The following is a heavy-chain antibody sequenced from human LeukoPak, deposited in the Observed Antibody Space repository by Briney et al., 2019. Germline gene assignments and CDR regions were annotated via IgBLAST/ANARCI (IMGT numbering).Heavy chain of an antibody. CDR3: AKTASSSWGYFDY. Sequence: GGSLRLSCAASGFTFSSYGMHWVRQAPGKGLEWVAFIRNDGTIKYYADSVKGRFTISRDNSKNTLYLQMNSLRAEDTAVYYCAKTASSSWGYFDYWGQGTLVTVSS. CDR2: IRNDGTIK. CDR1: GFTFSSYG. D-gene: IGHD6-13*01. V-gene: IGHV3-30*02. J-gene: IGHJ4*02.